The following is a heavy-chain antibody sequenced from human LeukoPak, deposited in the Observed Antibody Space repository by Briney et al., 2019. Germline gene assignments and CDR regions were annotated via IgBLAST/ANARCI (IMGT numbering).Heavy chain of an antibody. V-gene: IGHV3-21*01. CDR2: ISSSSFK. CDR3: ARETVIVGVAP. Sequence: PGGSLRLSCAASGFTFSSYSMNWVRQAPGKGLEWVSSISSSSFKYYADSVKGRFTISRDNAKNSLFLQMNSLRAEDTAVYYCARETVIVGVAPWGQGTLVTVSS. J-gene: IGHJ5*02. CDR1: GFTFSSYS. D-gene: IGHD1-26*01.